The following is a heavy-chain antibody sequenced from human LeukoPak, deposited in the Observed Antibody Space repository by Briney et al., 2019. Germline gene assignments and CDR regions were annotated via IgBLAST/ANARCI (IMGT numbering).Heavy chain of an antibody. D-gene: IGHD3-3*01. CDR1: GFTFSSYW. J-gene: IGHJ4*02. CDR3: ARDLAYDFWSGYLDY. V-gene: IGHV3-7*01. Sequence: PGGSLRLSCAASGFTFSSYWMSWVRQAPGKGLEWVANIKQDGSEKYYVDSVKGRFTISRDNAKNSLYLQMNSLRAEDTAVYYCARDLAYDFWSGYLDYWGQGTLVTVSS. CDR2: IKQDGSEK.